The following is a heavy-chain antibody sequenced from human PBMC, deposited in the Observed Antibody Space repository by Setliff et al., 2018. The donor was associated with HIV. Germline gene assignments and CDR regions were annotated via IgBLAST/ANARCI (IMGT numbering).Heavy chain of an antibody. CDR3: ARQDHSSVNTGSLYAFDV. Sequence: ASVKVSCKASGYTFTAYYIHWVRQAPGHELQLMGRIEPSSGGTNYIQKFQGRVTITRDTSIYTVYMELTGLTSDDTAVYYCARQDHSSVNTGSLYAFDVWGQGTKVTVSS. D-gene: IGHD2-8*02. CDR1: GYTFTAYY. J-gene: IGHJ3*01. CDR2: IEPSSGGT. V-gene: IGHV1-2*06.